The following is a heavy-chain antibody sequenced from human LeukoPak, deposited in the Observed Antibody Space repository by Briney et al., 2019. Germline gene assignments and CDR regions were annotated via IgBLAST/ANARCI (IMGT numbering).Heavy chain of an antibody. CDR3: ARDSSDYDYVWGSYRYRSRNTGTFDY. Sequence: PGGSLRLSCAASGFTFSSYAMHWVRQAPGKGLEWGAVISYDGSNKYYADSVKGRFTISRENSKNTLYLQMNSLRDEETAVYYCARDSSDYDYVWGSYRYRSRNTGTFDYWGQGTLVTVSS. J-gene: IGHJ4*02. CDR1: GFTFSSYA. V-gene: IGHV3-30-3*01. CDR2: ISYDGSNK. D-gene: IGHD3-16*02.